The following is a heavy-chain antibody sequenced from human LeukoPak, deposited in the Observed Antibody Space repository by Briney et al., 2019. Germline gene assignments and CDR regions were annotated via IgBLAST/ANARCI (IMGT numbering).Heavy chain of an antibody. CDR3: ARAKDNMTPRVYYGMDV. V-gene: IGHV3-21*01. J-gene: IGHJ6*02. CDR2: ISSSSSYI. CDR1: GFTFSSYN. D-gene: IGHD2-21*02. Sequence: PGGSLRLSCAASGFTFSSYNMIWVRLAPGKGLEWVSSISSSSSYIYYADSVKGRFTISRDNAKNSLYLQMNSLRAEDTAVYYCARAKDNMTPRVYYGMDVWGQGTTVTVSS.